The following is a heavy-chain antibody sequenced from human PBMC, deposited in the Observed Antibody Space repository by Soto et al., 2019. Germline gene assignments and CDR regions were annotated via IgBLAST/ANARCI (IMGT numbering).Heavy chain of an antibody. V-gene: IGHV4-39*01. CDR3: ARQAIFGVDNEYNWFDP. J-gene: IGHJ5*02. CDR2: IYYSGST. CDR1: GGSISSSSYY. D-gene: IGHD3-3*01. Sequence: SETLSLTCFVSGGSISSSSYYWGWIRQPPGKGLEWIGSIYYSGSTYHNPSLKSRVTISVDTYKNEFSLKLSSVTAADTAVYYCARQAIFGVDNEYNWFDPWGQGTLVTVSS.